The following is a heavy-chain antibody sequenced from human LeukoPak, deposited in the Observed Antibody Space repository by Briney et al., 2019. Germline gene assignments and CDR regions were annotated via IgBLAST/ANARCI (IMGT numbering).Heavy chain of an antibody. J-gene: IGHJ4*02. CDR1: GFTFISYW. D-gene: IGHD6-6*01. V-gene: IGHV3-7*01. CDR2: IKQDGSEK. Sequence: GGSLRPSCAASGFTFISYWMSWVRQAPGKGLEWVATIKQDGSEKYYVDSVKGRFTISRDNAKNSLYLQMDSLRAEDTAVYYCARDRYVGSSPYFDYWGQGTLVTVSS. CDR3: ARDRYVGSSPYFDY.